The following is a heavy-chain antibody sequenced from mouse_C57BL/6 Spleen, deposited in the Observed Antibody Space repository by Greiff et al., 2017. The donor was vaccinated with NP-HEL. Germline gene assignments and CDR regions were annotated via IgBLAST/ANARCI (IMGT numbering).Heavy chain of an antibody. Sequence: VQLQESGAELARPGASVKLSCKASGYTFTSYGISWVKQRTGQGLEWIGEIYPRSGNTYYNEKFKGKATLPADKSSSTAYMELRSLTSEDSAVYFCARVLITTVVATDYWGQGTTLTVSS. V-gene: IGHV1-81*01. J-gene: IGHJ2*01. D-gene: IGHD1-1*01. CDR1: GYTFTSYG. CDR2: IYPRSGNT. CDR3: ARVLITTVVATDY.